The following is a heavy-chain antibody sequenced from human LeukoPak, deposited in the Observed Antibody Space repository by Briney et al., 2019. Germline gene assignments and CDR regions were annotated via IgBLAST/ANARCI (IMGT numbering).Heavy chain of an antibody. D-gene: IGHD3-10*01. V-gene: IGHV4-59*01. CDR2: IYYSGSS. Sequence: PSESLSLTCTASSCTISSYYLSWIRQPPGKGLEWIGYIYYSGSSNYNPSLKSRVTMSVDTSKKQFSLRVSTVTAADTAVYYCARTEYYFDHWGQGTLVTVSS. CDR3: ARTEYYFDH. J-gene: IGHJ4*02. CDR1: SCTISSYY.